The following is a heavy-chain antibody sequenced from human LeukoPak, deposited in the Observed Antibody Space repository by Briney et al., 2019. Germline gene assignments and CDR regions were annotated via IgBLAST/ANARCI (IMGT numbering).Heavy chain of an antibody. Sequence: PSETLSLTCTVSGGSISSYYWSWIRQPAGKGLEWIGRIYTSGSTNYNPSLKSRVTMSVDTSKNQFSLKLSSVTAADTAVYYCARDTPWFGESTGPYDYWGQGTLVTVSS. CDR3: ARDTPWFGESTGPYDY. CDR1: GGSISSYY. V-gene: IGHV4-4*07. J-gene: IGHJ4*02. D-gene: IGHD3-10*01. CDR2: IYTSGST.